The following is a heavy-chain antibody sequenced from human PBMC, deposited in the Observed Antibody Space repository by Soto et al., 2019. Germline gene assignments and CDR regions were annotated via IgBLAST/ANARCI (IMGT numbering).Heavy chain of an antibody. V-gene: IGHV4-31*03. CDR3: ARVDIRFWSGYYPDY. D-gene: IGHD3-3*01. J-gene: IGHJ4*02. Sequence: QVQLQESGPGLVKSSQTLSLTCTVSGGSISSGGYYWSWIRQHPGKGLEWIGYIYYSGSTYYNPSLKSRVAISLDTPKNQFSLKLSSVTAADTAVYFCARVDIRFWSGYYPDYWGQGTLVTVSS. CDR2: IYYSGST. CDR1: GGSISSGGYY.